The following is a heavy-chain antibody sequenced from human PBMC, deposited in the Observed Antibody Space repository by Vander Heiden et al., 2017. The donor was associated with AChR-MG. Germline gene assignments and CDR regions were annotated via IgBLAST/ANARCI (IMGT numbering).Heavy chain of an antibody. D-gene: IGHD3-9*01. Sequence: QVQLQQWGAGRLKPSETLSPTCAVYGGSFSGYYWSWIRQPPGTGLEWIGEINHSGSTNYNPSLKSRVTISVDTSKNQFSLKLSSVTAADTAVYYCARDSVLRYFDWLGDKYYFDYWGQGTLVTVSS. CDR2: INHSGST. V-gene: IGHV4-34*01. CDR3: ARDSVLRYFDWLGDKYYFDY. CDR1: GGSFSGYY. J-gene: IGHJ4*02.